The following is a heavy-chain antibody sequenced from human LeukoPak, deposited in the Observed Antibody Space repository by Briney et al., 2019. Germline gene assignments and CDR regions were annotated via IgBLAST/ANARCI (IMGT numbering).Heavy chain of an antibody. D-gene: IGHD3-9*01. V-gene: IGHV3-21*01. J-gene: IGHJ4*02. CDR2: IDYDSSHI. CDR3: ARDPLRYLRVGHYDY. Sequence: GRSLRLSCAASGFTFSNSAMNWVRQVPGKGLEWVSSIDYDSSHIYYAASVRGRFTISRDNARNSVYLQMNSLRVEDTAVYYCARDPLRYLRVGHYDYWGQGTLVAVSS. CDR1: GFTFSNSA.